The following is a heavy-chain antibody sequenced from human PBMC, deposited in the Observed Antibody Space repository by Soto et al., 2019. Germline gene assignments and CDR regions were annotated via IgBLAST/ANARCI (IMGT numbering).Heavy chain of an antibody. CDR1: GFTFSSYA. V-gene: IGHV3-23*01. J-gene: IGHJ6*03. CDR2: ISGSGGST. Sequence: GGSLRLSCAASGFTFSSYAMSWVRQAPGKGLGWVSAISGSGGSTYYADSVKGRFTISRDNSKNTLYLQMNSLRAEDTAVYYCVKDGQATVTAIYYYYMDVWGKGTTVTVSS. CDR3: VKDGQATVTAIYYYYMDV. D-gene: IGHD4-17*01.